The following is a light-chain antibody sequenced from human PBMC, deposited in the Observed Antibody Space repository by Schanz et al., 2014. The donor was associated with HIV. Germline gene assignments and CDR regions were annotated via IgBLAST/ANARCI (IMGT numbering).Light chain of an antibody. CDR3: CSYTASSTYV. CDR1: TSDVGSYNR. J-gene: IGLJ1*01. CDR2: EVS. V-gene: IGLV2-18*02. Sequence: QSALTQPASVSGSPGQSITISCTGTTSDVGSYNRVSWYQQPPGTAPKLMIYEVSNRPSGVPDRFSGSKSGNTASLTISGLRAEDEADYYCCSYTASSTYVFGTGTKLTVL.